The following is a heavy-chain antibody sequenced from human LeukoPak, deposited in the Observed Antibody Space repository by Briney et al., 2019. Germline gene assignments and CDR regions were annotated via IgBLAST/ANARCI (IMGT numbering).Heavy chain of an antibody. Sequence: PSETLSLTCTVSGVYISSGGYYWSWIRQHPVKGLEWTGNIYYSGSTYYNPSLKSRVSISVDTSKNQFSLRLSSVTAADTAVYYCAREPWGSIGYYGVDYWGQGTLVTVSS. V-gene: IGHV4-31*03. CDR1: GVYISSGGYY. D-gene: IGHD3-22*01. CDR2: IYYSGST. J-gene: IGHJ4*02. CDR3: AREPWGSIGYYGVDY.